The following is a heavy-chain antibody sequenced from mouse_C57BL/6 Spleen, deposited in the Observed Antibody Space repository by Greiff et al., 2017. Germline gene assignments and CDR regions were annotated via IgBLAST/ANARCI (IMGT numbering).Heavy chain of an antibody. D-gene: IGHD2-3*01. CDR3: ARGDDGYHYAMDY. CDR1: GYTFTSYW. V-gene: IGHV1-7*01. J-gene: IGHJ4*01. CDR2: INPSSGYT. Sequence: QVQLQQSGAELAKPGASVKLSCKASGYTFTSYWMHWVKQRPGQGLEWIGYINPSSGYTKYNQKFKDKATLTADKSSSTAYMQLSSLTYEDSAVYYCARGDDGYHYAMDYWGQGTSVTVSS.